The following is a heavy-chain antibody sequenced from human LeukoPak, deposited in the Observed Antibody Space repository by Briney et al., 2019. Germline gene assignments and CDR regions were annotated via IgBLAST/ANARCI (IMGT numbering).Heavy chain of an antibody. V-gene: IGHV4-34*09. CDR1: GGSFSGYY. CDR3: ARDLNGGPFDP. D-gene: IGHD2-8*01. Sequence: SETLSLTCAVYGGSFSGYYWSWIRQPPGKGLEWIGEINHSGSTNYNPSLKSRVTISVDTSKNQFSLKLSSVTAADTAVYYCARDLNGGPFDPWGQGTLVTVSS. J-gene: IGHJ5*02. CDR2: INHSGST.